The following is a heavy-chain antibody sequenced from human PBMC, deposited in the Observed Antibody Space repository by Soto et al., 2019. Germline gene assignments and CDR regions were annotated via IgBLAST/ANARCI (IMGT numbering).Heavy chain of an antibody. V-gene: IGHV3-23*01. CDR2: ISGSGGST. J-gene: IGHJ3*02. D-gene: IGHD4-17*01. CDR1: GFTFSSYA. CDR3: AKNPPDDYGDYGAFDI. Sequence: GSLRLSCAASGFTFSSYAMSWVRQAPGKGLEWVSAISGSGGSTYYADSVKGRFTISRDNSKNTLYLQMNSLRAEDTAVYYCAKNPPDDYGDYGAFDIWGQGTMVTVSS.